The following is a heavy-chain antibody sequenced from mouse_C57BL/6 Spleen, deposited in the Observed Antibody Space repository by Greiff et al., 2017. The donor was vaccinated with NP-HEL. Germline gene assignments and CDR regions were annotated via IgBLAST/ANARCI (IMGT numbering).Heavy chain of an antibody. CDR2: IYPGDGDT. D-gene: IGHD1-1*01. Sequence: QVQLQQSGAELVKPGASVKISCKASGYAFSSYWMNWVKQRPGKGLEWIGQIYPGDGDTNYNGKFKGKATLTADKSSSTAYMQLSSLTSEDSAVYFCARRGSRTDYFHYWGQGTTLTVSS. CDR3: ARRGSRTDYFHY. V-gene: IGHV1-80*01. J-gene: IGHJ2*01. CDR1: GYAFSSYW.